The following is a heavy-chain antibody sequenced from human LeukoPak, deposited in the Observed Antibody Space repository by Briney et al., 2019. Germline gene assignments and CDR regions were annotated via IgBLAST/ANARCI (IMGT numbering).Heavy chain of an antibody. J-gene: IGHJ3*02. CDR1: GFTFSSYA. CDR3: AKAYCGGDCYRPNDAFDI. CDR2: ISGSGGST. Sequence: GGSLRLSCAASGFTFSSYAMSWVRQAPGKGLEWVSAISGSGGSTYYADSVKGRFTISRDNSKNTLYLQMSSLRAEDTAVYYCAKAYCGGDCYRPNDAFDIWGQGTMVTVSS. V-gene: IGHV3-23*01. D-gene: IGHD2-21*02.